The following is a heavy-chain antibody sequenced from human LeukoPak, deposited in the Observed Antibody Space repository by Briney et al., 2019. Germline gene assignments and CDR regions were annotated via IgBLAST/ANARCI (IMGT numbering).Heavy chain of an antibody. D-gene: IGHD6-6*01. V-gene: IGHV3-15*01. J-gene: IGHJ4*02. CDR3: TTTVDYSTSRSYFDY. CDR1: GFTFSNTW. Sequence: GGSLRLSCAASGFTFSNTWMSWVRQVPGKGLEWVARIKIKTDGETTDYAAPVKGRFTISRDDSRDTLYLQMNSLNTEDTAVYYCTTTVDYSTSRSYFDYWGQGTLVTVSS. CDR2: IKIKTDGETT.